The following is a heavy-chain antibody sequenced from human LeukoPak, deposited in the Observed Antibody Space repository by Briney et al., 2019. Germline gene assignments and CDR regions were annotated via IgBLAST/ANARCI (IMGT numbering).Heavy chain of an antibody. CDR1: GYTFTGYY. J-gene: IGHJ5*02. CDR3: ARDPGGDHGRINWFDP. Sequence: ASVKVSCKASGYTFTGYYMHWVRQAPGQGLEWMGWINPNSGGTNYAQKFQGRVTMTRDTSISTAYMELSRLRSDDTAVYYCARDPGGDHGRINWFDPWGQGTLVTVSS. CDR2: INPNSGGT. V-gene: IGHV1-2*02. D-gene: IGHD1-26*01.